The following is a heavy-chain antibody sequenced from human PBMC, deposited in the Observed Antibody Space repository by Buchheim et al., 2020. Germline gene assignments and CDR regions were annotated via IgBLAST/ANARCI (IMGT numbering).Heavy chain of an antibody. V-gene: IGHV3-7*01. CDR2: ISPDGNEV. CDR3: ARDTGAFFFDS. D-gene: IGHD3-10*01. Sequence: EVQLVESGGGLVQPGGSLRLSCATAGFTFSRFWMGWVRQAPGKGLEWVANISPDGNEVYYVDSVKGRFTISRDNAKNSLYLQMNSLRAEDTGFYYCARDTGAFFFDSWGQGTL. J-gene: IGHJ4*02. CDR1: GFTFSRFW.